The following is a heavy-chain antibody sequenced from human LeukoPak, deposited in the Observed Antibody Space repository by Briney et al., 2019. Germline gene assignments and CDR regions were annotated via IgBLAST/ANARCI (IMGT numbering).Heavy chain of an antibody. CDR2: ISSSGSTI. CDR3: ARDLVVRGRWSWFDP. Sequence: GGSLRLSCAASGFTFSNYWMSWVRQAPGKGLEWVSYISSSGSTIYYADSVKGRFTISRDNAKNSLYLQMNSLRAEDTAVYYCARDLVVRGRWSWFDPWGQGTLVTVSS. V-gene: IGHV3-48*04. J-gene: IGHJ5*02. CDR1: GFTFSNYW. D-gene: IGHD3-10*01.